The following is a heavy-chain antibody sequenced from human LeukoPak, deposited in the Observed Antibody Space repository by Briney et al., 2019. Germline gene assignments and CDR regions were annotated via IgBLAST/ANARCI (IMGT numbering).Heavy chain of an antibody. CDR1: GFTFSSYE. D-gene: IGHD2-15*01. V-gene: IGHV3-48*03. CDR3: ARGRIGDDAFDI. CDR2: ISSSGSTI. J-gene: IGHJ3*02. Sequence: GGSLRLSCAASGFTFSSYETNWVRQAPGKGLERVSYISSSGSTIYYADSVKGRFTISRDNAKNSLYLQMDSLRAEDTAVYYCARGRIGDDAFDIWGQGTMVTVSS.